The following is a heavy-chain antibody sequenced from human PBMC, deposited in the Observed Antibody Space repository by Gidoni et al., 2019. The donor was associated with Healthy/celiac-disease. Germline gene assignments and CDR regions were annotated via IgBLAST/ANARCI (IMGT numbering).Heavy chain of an antibody. Sequence: QVQLVQSGAEVKKPGASVKVSCKASGYTFTSYGISWLRQAPGQGLEWMGWISAYNGNTNYAQKLQGRVTMTTDTSTSTAYMELRSLRSDDTAVYYCARDGPGYCSSTSCQDRAIYGMDVWGQGTTVTVSS. D-gene: IGHD2-2*01. J-gene: IGHJ6*02. CDR2: ISAYNGNT. V-gene: IGHV1-18*01. CDR1: GYTFTSYG. CDR3: ARDGPGYCSSTSCQDRAIYGMDV.